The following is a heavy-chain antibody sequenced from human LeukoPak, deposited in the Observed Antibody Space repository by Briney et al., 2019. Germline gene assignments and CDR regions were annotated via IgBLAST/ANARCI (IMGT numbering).Heavy chain of an antibody. CDR3: ARVDYDSSGYWSDWFDP. Sequence: SGTLSLTCAVSGGSISSSNWWSWVRQPPGKGLGWIGEIYHSGSTNYNPSLRSRVTISVDKSKNQFSLKLSSVTAADTAVYYCARVDYDSSGYWSDWFDPWGQGTLVTVSS. CDR1: GGSISSSNW. J-gene: IGHJ5*02. CDR2: IYHSGST. V-gene: IGHV4-4*02. D-gene: IGHD3-22*01.